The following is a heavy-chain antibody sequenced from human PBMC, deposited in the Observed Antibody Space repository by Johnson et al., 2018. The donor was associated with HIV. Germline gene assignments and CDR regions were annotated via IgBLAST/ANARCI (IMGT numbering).Heavy chain of an antibody. V-gene: IGHV3-30-3*01. J-gene: IGHJ3*01. D-gene: IGHD3-22*01. Sequence: QMQLVESGGGVVQPGRSLRLSCAASGFTFSSYAMHWVRQAPGKGLEWVAVISYDGSNKYYADSVKGRFTISRDNSKNTLYLQMNSLRAEDTAVYYCAKDVGNYWPNALDVWGQGTMLTVSS. CDR2: ISYDGSNK. CDR1: GFTFSSYA. CDR3: AKDVGNYWPNALDV.